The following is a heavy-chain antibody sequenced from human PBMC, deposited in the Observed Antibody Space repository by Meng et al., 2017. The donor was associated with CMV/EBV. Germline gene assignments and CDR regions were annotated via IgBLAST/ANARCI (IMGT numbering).Heavy chain of an antibody. D-gene: IGHD7-27*01. J-gene: IGHJ4*02. Sequence: GESLKISCAASGFTFTSYWMSWVRQAPGKGLQWVANIKQDGSEQNYVDSVKGRFTISRDNGKNSLYLQMNSLRAEDTAVYYCARASFWGCDYWGQGTLVTVSS. V-gene: IGHV3-7*01. CDR3: ARASFWGCDY. CDR1: GFTFTSYW. CDR2: IKQDGSEQ.